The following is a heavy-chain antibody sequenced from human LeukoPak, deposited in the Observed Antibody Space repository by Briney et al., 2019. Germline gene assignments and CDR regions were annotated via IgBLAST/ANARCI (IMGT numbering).Heavy chain of an antibody. CDR1: GFTFEDHG. CDR3: VRGGYAGNSDL. CDR2: IHWSGVGT. J-gene: IGHJ4*02. Sequence: PGVSLRLSCAASGFTFEDHGMSWVRQVPGKGLEWVSGIHWSGVGTGYAASVKGRFTISRDNAKNSLYLQMNSLRVEDTALYHCVRGGYAGNSDLWGQGTLVTVSS. D-gene: IGHD4-23*01. V-gene: IGHV3-20*01.